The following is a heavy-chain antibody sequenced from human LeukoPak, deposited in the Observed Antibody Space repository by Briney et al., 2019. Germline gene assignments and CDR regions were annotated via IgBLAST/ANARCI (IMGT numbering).Heavy chain of an antibody. CDR3: ARVPPLYCSSISCPTYFDY. D-gene: IGHD2-2*01. CDR2: IHDSGST. J-gene: IGHJ4*02. V-gene: IGHV4-59*01. Sequence: PSETLPLTCTVSGGSISSYYWSWIRQPPGKGLEWIGYIHDSGSTNYTPSLKSRVTISVDTSKNQFPLKPRSVTAADTAVYYCARVPPLYCSSISCPTYFDYWGQGTLVTVSS. CDR1: GGSISSYY.